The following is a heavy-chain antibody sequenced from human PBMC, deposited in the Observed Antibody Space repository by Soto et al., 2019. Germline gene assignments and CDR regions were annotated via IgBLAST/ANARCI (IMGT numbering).Heavy chain of an antibody. V-gene: IGHV1-69*13. CDR1: GGTFSSYA. D-gene: IGHD5-12*01. CDR2: IIPIFGTA. J-gene: IGHJ6*02. CDR3: AREGPHEWLRSYYYYGMDV. Sequence: AASVKVSCKASGGTFSSYAISWVRQAPGQGLEWMGGIIPIFGTANYAQKFQGRVTITADESTSTAYMELSSLRSEDTAVYYCAREGPHEWLRSYYYYGMDVWGQGTTVTVSS.